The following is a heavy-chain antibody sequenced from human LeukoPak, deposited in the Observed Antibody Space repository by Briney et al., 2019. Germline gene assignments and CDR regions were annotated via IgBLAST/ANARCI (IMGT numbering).Heavy chain of an antibody. D-gene: IGHD2-15*01. CDR3: AREEGMILSY. J-gene: IGHJ4*02. V-gene: IGHV4-59*01. CDR1: GGSISSYY. Sequence: SETLSLTCTVSGGSISSYYWSWIRQPPGKGLEWIGYIYYSGGTNYNPSLKSRVTISVDTSKNQFSLKLSSVTAADTAVYYCAREEGMILSYWGQGTLVTVSS. CDR2: IYYSGGT.